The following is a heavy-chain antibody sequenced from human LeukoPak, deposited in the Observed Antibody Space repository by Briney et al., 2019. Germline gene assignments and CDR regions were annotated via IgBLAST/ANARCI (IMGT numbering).Heavy chain of an antibody. Sequence: ASVKVSSKPSGYTFTRYYMHWVRQAPGQGREWMGWINPNRGGTNYAHKFHGRVTMTRDTSISTAYMELSRLRSDDTAVYYCARDRGYSGYDYDGCFDPWGQGTLVTVSS. CDR1: GYTFTRYY. V-gene: IGHV1-2*02. D-gene: IGHD5-12*01. CDR3: ARDRGYSGYDYDGCFDP. CDR2: INPNRGGT. J-gene: IGHJ5*02.